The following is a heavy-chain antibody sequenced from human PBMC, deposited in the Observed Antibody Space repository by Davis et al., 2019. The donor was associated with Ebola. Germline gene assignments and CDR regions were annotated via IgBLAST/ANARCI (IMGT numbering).Heavy chain of an antibody. Sequence: MPSETLSLTCAVYAGSFSGYYWSWIRQPPGKGLEWIGEINHSGSTNYNPSIKSRVTIAVDTSKNQFSLKLSSVTAADTAVYYCARGLNAYYYDSNGKRFDYWGQGTLVTVSS. CDR1: AGSFSGYY. D-gene: IGHD3-22*01. CDR3: ARGLNAYYYDSNGKRFDY. J-gene: IGHJ4*02. CDR2: INHSGST. V-gene: IGHV4-34*01.